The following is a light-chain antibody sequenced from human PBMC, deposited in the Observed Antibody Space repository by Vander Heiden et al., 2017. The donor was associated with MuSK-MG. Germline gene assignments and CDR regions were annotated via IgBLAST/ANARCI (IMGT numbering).Light chain of an antibody. Sequence: QSALTQPPSASGSPEPSVTISCTGTSSGLGNYNFVSWYQHHPGKAPKLMIYEVNKRPSGVPDRFSGSKSGNTASLTVSGLQAEDEADYYCSSHAGHNRVFGGGTKLTVL. CDR3: SSHAGHNRV. CDR1: SSGLGNYNF. CDR2: EVN. J-gene: IGLJ3*02. V-gene: IGLV2-8*01.